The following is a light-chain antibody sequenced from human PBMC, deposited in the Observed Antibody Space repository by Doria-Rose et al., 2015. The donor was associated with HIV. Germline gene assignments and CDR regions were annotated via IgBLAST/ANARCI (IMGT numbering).Light chain of an antibody. CDR2: AAS. CDR1: QSTGSF. Sequence: TQSPSSLSASVGDRVTITCRASQSTGSFLSWYQQKPGKAPKLLIYAASSLQTGVPSRFSGSGSGTDFTLTISSLQPEDFATYFCQQSYSTPLTFGGGTKVEIK. V-gene: IGKV1-39*01. CDR3: QQSYSTPLT. J-gene: IGKJ4*01.